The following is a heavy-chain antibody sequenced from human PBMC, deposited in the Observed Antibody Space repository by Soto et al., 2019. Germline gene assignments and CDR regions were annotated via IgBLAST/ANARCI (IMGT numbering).Heavy chain of an antibody. V-gene: IGHV3-30*18. CDR1: GFTFSSSA. D-gene: IGHD3-16*01. CDR2: ISYFGTDK. Sequence: LRLSCAASGFTFSSSAMQWVRQAPGKGLEWVAVISYFGTDKYYTDAVKGRFTISRDNSKNALYLQMNSLTAEDTAVYYCAKDAGRYGTFDYWGQGTLVTVPS. CDR3: AKDAGRYGTFDY. J-gene: IGHJ4*02.